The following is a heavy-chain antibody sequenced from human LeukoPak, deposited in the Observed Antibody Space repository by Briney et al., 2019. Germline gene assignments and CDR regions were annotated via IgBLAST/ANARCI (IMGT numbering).Heavy chain of an antibody. Sequence: PGGSLRLSCAASGFTFSSYSMNWVRQAPGKGLEWVSSISSSSSYIYYADSVKGRFTISRDNAKNSLCLQMNSLRAEDTAVYYCARGSGIAVAAYCFDYWGQGTLVTVSS. V-gene: IGHV3-21*01. CDR2: ISSSSSYI. J-gene: IGHJ4*02. CDR3: ARGSGIAVAAYCFDY. CDR1: GFTFSSYS. D-gene: IGHD6-19*01.